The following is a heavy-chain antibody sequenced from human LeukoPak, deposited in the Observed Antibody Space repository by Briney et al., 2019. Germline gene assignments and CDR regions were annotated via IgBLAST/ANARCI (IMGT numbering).Heavy chain of an antibody. V-gene: IGHV1-18*04. J-gene: IGHJ4*02. Sequence: ASVKVSCKASGYTFTSYGISWVRQAPGQGLEWMGWISAYNGNTNYAQKLQGRVTMTTDTSTSTAYMELRSLRSHDTAVYYCARWVLTGYYNDYWGQGILVTVSS. CDR3: ARWVLTGYYNDY. CDR2: ISAYNGNT. D-gene: IGHD3-9*01. CDR1: GYTFTSYG.